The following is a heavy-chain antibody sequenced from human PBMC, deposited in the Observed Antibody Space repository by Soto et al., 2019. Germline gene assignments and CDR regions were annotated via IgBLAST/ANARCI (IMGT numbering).Heavy chain of an antibody. J-gene: IGHJ6*02. CDR3: ARVPRNFYYNGMDV. Sequence: GGSLRLSCEGSGFTFSSYEMNWVRQAPGKGLEWVSYVSSSGSTKNYADSVKGRFTISRDNVKNSLYLQMNSLRAEDTAVYYCARVPRNFYYNGMDVWGQGTTVTVSS. CDR1: GFTFSSYE. CDR2: VSSSGSTK. V-gene: IGHV3-48*03.